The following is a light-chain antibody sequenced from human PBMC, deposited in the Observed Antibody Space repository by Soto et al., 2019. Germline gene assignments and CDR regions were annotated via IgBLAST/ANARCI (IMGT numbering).Light chain of an antibody. J-gene: IGKJ1*01. CDR1: QKIDSY. CDR3: QQYNSYPWT. CDR2: SAS. Sequence: DIQMTQSPPSLSASVGDTVTITCRASQKIDSYLNWYRQKPGKDPEVLIYSASSLESGVPSRFSGSGSGTDFTLTISSLQPDDFATYYCQQYNSYPWTFGQGTKVEIK. V-gene: IGKV1-39*01.